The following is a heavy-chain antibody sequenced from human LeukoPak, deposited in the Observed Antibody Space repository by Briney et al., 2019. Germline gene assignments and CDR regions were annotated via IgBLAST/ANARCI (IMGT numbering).Heavy chain of an antibody. CDR2: IYDSGST. D-gene: IGHD2-15*01. CDR1: GGSISSSCYY. CDR3: ASLEYCSGVIGYEFLYYYYYMVV. Sequence: PSETLSLTCTVSGGSISSSCYYWGWSRMPPGKGLEWVGSIYDSGSTYYNPSLKSRVTISVDKSKNKFSLKLSTVTASDTAAYYCASLEYCSGVIGYEFLYYYYYMVVWGKGTTVTDSS. V-gene: IGHV4-39*01. J-gene: IGHJ6*03.